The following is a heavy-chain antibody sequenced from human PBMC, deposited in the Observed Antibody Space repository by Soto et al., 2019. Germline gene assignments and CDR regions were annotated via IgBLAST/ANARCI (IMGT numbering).Heavy chain of an antibody. CDR1: GGTFSSYA. CDR2: IIPIFGTA. Sequence: GASVKVSCKASGGTFSSYAISWVRQAPGQGLEWMGGIIPIFGTANYAQKLQGRVTITADESTSTAYMELSSLRSEDTAVYYCARDLAGYSYGYPYYYYYYGMDVWGQGTTVTVSS. CDR3: ARDLAGYSYGYPYYYYYYGMDV. D-gene: IGHD5-18*01. J-gene: IGHJ6*02. V-gene: IGHV1-69*13.